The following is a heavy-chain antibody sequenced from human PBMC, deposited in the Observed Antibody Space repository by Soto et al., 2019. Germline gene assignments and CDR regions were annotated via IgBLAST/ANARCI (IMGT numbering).Heavy chain of an antibody. Sequence: EVQLVESGGGLVQPGGSLRLSCVASGFTFSNYWMYWVRQAPGEGLVWVSRINSDGSVSSYADSVKGRLTISRDNVKNALYLQMDSLRAEDTAVYYCATGDCVGGTCYSLAGSFYYYMDVWGKGTTVTV. V-gene: IGHV3-74*01. D-gene: IGHD2-15*01. CDR3: ATGDCVGGTCYSLAGSFYYYMDV. CDR2: INSDGSVS. J-gene: IGHJ6*03. CDR1: GFTFSNYW.